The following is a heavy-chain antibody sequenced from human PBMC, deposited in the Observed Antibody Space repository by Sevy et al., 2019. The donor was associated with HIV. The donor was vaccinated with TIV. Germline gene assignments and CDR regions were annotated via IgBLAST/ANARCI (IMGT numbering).Heavy chain of an antibody. Sequence: GGSLRLSCAASGFTFSSYAMHWVRQAPGKGLEWVAVISYDGSTKYYADSVKGRFTISRDNSKNTLYLQMNSLRAEDTAVYYCARRPGGGYYDYWGQGTLVTVSS. CDR1: GFTFSSYA. CDR2: ISYDGSTK. J-gene: IGHJ4*02. V-gene: IGHV3-30-3*01. D-gene: IGHD2-15*01. CDR3: ARRPGGGYYDY.